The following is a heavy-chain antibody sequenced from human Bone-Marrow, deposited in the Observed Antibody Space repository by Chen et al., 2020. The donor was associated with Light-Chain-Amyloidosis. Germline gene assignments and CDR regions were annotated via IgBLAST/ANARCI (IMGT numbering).Heavy chain of an antibody. CDR3: TATTVSEASPGY. Sequence: EVQVVESGGGLVKPGGSLRLSCAASGFTLSNAWMSWVRQAPGKGLEWVGRIKSKTDGGTIDYSAPAKGRFTISGDDSKNQLDLQMHSLKSEDTAVYYCTATTVSEASPGYWGQGALVTVSS. CDR2: IKSKTDGGTI. D-gene: IGHD1-26*01. J-gene: IGHJ4*02. CDR1: GFTLSNAW. V-gene: IGHV3-15*01.